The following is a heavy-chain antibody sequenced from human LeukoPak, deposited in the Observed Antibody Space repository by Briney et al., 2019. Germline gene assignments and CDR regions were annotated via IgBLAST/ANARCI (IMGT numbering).Heavy chain of an antibody. V-gene: IGHV3-7*01. CDR2: IKQGGSEK. J-gene: IGHJ4*02. Sequence: GGSLRLSCAASGFTFSRHWMTWVRQAPGRGLEWMASIKQGGSEKYYADSVKGRFTVSRDDAKSSLYLQMNSLSADDTVVYYCAKGPNYGARVDYSDFWGQGTKVTVSS. CDR3: AKGPNYGARVDYSDF. D-gene: IGHD4-17*01. CDR1: GFTFSRHW.